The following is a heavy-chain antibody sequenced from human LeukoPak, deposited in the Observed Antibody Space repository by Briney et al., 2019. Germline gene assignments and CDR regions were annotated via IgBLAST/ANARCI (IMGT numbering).Heavy chain of an antibody. J-gene: IGHJ4*02. CDR2: IYHSGST. Sequence: SETLSLTCAVPGGSISSNNWWTWVRQPPGKGLEWIGEIYHSGSTNYNPSLKSRVSLSVDKSKNQFSLKLTSVTAADTAVYYCASPSEVSFKALDYWGQGTLVTVSS. CDR1: GGSISSNNW. V-gene: IGHV4-4*02. CDR3: ASPSEVSFKALDY. D-gene: IGHD2/OR15-2a*01.